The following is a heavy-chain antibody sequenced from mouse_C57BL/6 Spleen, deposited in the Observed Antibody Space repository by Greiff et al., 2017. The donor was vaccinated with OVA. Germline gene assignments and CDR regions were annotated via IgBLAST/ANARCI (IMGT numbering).Heavy chain of an antibody. CDR2: ISSGSSTI. D-gene: IGHD2-4*01. CDR1: GFTFSDYG. Sequence: EVKLVESGGGLVKPGGFLKLSCAASGFTFSDYGMHWVRQAPEKGLEWVAYISSGSSTIYYADTVKGRFTISRDNAKNTLFLQMTSLRSEDTAMYYCARWDDYDDYAMDYWGKGTSVTVSS. V-gene: IGHV5-17*01. J-gene: IGHJ4*01. CDR3: ARWDDYDDYAMDY.